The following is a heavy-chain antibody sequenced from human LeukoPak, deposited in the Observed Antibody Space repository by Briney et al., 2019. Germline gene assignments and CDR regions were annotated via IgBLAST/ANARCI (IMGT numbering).Heavy chain of an antibody. CDR1: GFTFSSYW. CDR3: ATGGSYEESDY. CDR2: INSDGSST. V-gene: IGHV3-74*01. D-gene: IGHD1-26*01. Sequence: QPGGSLRLSCAASGFTFSSYWMHWVRQAPGKGLVWVSRINSDGSSTSYADSVKGRFTISRDNAKNTLYLQMNSLRPEDTAVYYCATGGSYEESDYWGQGTLVTVSS. J-gene: IGHJ4*02.